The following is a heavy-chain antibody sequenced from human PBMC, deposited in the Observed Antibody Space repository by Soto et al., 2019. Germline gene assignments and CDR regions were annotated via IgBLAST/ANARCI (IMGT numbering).Heavy chain of an antibody. Sequence: SETLSLTCSVSGGSMRSYYWNWLRQPAGKGLEWIGRIYSRGDTNYNPSVKSRVTMSVDTSKNEFSLRLNSVTAADTAVYYCAGIGEDVYYGMDVWGPGTTVTVSS. V-gene: IGHV4-4*07. CDR1: GGSMRSYY. CDR2: IYSRGDT. J-gene: IGHJ6*02. CDR3: AGIGEDVYYGMDV. D-gene: IGHD2-21*01.